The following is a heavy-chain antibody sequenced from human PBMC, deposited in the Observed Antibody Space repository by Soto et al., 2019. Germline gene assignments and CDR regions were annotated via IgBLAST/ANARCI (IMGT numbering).Heavy chain of an antibody. Sequence: PGGSLRLSCAASGFTFGSYGMTWVRQAPGKGLEWVSVISGSGGSTFYADSVKGRFTISRDNSKNTLYLQMNSLRADDTALYYCAKDRAVAADYYYYGMDVWGQGTTVTVSS. CDR1: GFTFGSYG. D-gene: IGHD6-19*01. CDR2: ISGSGGST. J-gene: IGHJ6*02. CDR3: AKDRAVAADYYYYGMDV. V-gene: IGHV3-23*01.